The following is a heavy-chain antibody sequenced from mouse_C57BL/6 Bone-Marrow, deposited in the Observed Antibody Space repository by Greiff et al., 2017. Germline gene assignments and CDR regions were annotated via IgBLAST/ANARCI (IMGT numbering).Heavy chain of an antibody. CDR1: GYTFTDYE. CDR3: ARDHYGSRFDY. Sequence: VQLQQSGAELVRPGASVTLSCKASGYTFTDYEMHWVKQTPVHGLEWIGAIDPETGGTAYNQKFKGKATLTADKSSSTAYMELRSLTSEDSAVYFCARDHYGSRFDYWGQGTTLTVSS. J-gene: IGHJ2*01. V-gene: IGHV1-15*01. D-gene: IGHD1-1*01. CDR2: IDPETGGT.